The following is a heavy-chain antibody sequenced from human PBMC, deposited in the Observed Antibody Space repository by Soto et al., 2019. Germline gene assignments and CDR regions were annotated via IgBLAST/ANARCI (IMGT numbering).Heavy chain of an antibody. V-gene: IGHV1-18*01. CDR3: ARDDWEWLRSYCAFDI. J-gene: IGHJ3*02. CDR1: GYSFTSYG. Sequence: QVQLVQSGAEVKKPGASVKVSCKASGYSFTSYGISWVRQAPGQGLEWMGWISAYNGNTNYAQKLQGRVTMTTDTSTSTAYMELRSLRSDDTAVYYCARDDWEWLRSYCAFDIWGQGTMVTVSS. D-gene: IGHD5-12*01. CDR2: ISAYNGNT.